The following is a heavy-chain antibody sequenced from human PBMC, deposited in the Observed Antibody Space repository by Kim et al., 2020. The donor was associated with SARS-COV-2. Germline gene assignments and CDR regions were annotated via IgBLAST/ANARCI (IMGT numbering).Heavy chain of an antibody. D-gene: IGHD6-6*01. CDR2: ISGSGGST. J-gene: IGHJ6*02. CDR1: GFTFSSYA. V-gene: IGHV3-23*01. Sequence: GGSLRLSCAASGFTFSSYAMSWVRQAPGKGLEWVSAISGSGGSTYYADSVKGRFTISRDNSKNTLYLQMNSLRAEDTAVYYCAKEKIDRLVAMWVCGMDVWGQGTTVTVSS. CDR3: AKEKIDRLVAMWVCGMDV.